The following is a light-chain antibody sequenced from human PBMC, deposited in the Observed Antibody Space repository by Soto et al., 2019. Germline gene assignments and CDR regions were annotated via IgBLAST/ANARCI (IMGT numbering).Light chain of an antibody. CDR3: QQRSNWPPIT. Sequence: EIVLTKTPRTRSFSPGERSTLSFGASQSVRSDYLAWYQQKPGQAPRLHIYGASTRATGIPDRFTGSGSGTDFTLTISSLEPEDAAVYYCQQRSNWPPITFGQGTRLEIK. CDR2: GAS. V-gene: IGKV3D-20*02. CDR1: QSVRSDY. J-gene: IGKJ5*01.